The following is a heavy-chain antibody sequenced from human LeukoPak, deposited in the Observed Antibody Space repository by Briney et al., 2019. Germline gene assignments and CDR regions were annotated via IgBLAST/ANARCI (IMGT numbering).Heavy chain of an antibody. V-gene: IGHV3-21*01. J-gene: IGHJ4*02. CDR3: ARDEWNRGYSYGSQRLIDY. Sequence: GGSLRLSCTASGFTSSSYSMNWVRQAPGKGLWWVLSISTSSSYIYYADSVKGRFTISRDNARNSLYLQMNTLRAEDTAVYSCARDEWNRGYSYGSQRLIDYWGQGTLVTVSS. CDR1: GFTSSSYS. CDR2: ISTSSSYI. D-gene: IGHD5-18*01.